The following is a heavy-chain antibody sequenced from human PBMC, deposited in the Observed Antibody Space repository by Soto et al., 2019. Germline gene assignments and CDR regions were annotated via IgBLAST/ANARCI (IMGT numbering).Heavy chain of an antibody. D-gene: IGHD2-2*01. Sequence: GGSLRLSCAASGFTFSRYGMHWVRQAPGKGLEWVAVISYDGSNTYYADSVKGRFTISRDNSKNTLYLQMNSLRAEDTAVYYCAREMLAVPSAEYYYYGMDVWGQGTTVTVSS. V-gene: IGHV3-30*03. CDR3: AREMLAVPSAEYYYYGMDV. CDR1: GFTFSRYG. CDR2: ISYDGSNT. J-gene: IGHJ6*02.